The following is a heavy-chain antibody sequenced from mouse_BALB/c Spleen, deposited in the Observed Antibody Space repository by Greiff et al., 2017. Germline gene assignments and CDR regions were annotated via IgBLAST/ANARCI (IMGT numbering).Heavy chain of an antibody. J-gene: IGHJ4*01. Sequence: EVQLQQSGAELVKPGASVKLSCTASGFNIKDTYMHWVKQRPEQGLEWIGRIDPANGNTKYDPKFQGKATITADTSSNTAYLQLSSLTSEDTAVYYCARGAYSGYAMDDWGQGTSVTVSS. CDR2: IDPANGNT. V-gene: IGHV14-3*02. CDR3: ARGAYSGYAMDD. D-gene: IGHD2-10*01. CDR1: GFNIKDTY.